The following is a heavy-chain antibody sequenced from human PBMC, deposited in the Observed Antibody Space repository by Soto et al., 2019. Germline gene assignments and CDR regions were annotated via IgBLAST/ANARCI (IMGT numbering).Heavy chain of an antibody. CDR1: GGTFSSYT. CDR2: IIPVFNTT. Sequence: QVHLVQSEAEVKKPGSSVKVSCKASGGTFSSYTVSWVRQAPGQGLAWVGGIIPVFNTTYYAQKFQGRVTILADKSTSTADMELSNLRSEDTAVYYCARSLGRGWPPYWGQGTLVTVSS. V-gene: IGHV1-69*06. J-gene: IGHJ4*02. D-gene: IGHD6-19*01. CDR3: ARSLGRGWPPY.